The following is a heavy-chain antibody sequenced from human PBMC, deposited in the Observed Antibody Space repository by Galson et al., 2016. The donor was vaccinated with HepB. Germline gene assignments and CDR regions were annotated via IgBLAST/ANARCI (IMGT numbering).Heavy chain of an antibody. CDR3: ARVRGAYKYYLDN. CDR1: GLSSYG. Sequence: SLRLSCAASGLSSYGMHWVRQAPGKGLEWVAVMSSDGSNKYYADSVKGRFTISRDNSRNTLYLQMDSLTTEDTAVYYCARVRGAYKYYLDNWGQGTLVTVSS. CDR2: MSSDGSNK. D-gene: IGHD3-10*01. J-gene: IGHJ4*02. V-gene: IGHV3-30*03.